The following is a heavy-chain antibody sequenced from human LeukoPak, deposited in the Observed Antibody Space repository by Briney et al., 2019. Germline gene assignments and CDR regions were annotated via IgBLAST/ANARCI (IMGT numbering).Heavy chain of an antibody. CDR3: ARSGSSGWNTFDY. D-gene: IGHD6-19*01. CDR2: IYYSGST. V-gene: IGHV4-31*03. J-gene: IGHJ4*02. Sequence: SQTLSLTCTVSGGSISSGGYYWSWIRQHPGKGLEWIGYIYYSGSTYYNPSLKSRVTISVDTSKNQFSLKLSSVTAADTAVYYCARSGSSGWNTFDYWGQGTLVTVSS. CDR1: GGSISSGGYY.